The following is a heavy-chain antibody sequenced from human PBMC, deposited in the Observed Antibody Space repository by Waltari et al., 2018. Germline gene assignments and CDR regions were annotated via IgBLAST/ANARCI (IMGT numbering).Heavy chain of an antibody. CDR2: IYYSGST. V-gene: IGHV4-30-4*08. D-gene: IGHD3-10*01. J-gene: IGHJ5*02. CDR3: ARGGGAYGSGRGVRGWFDP. Sequence: QVQLQESGPGLVKPSQTLSLTCTVSGGSISSGDYYWSWIRQPPGKGLEWIGYIYYSGSTYYNPSLKSRVTISVDTSKNQFSLKLSAVTAADTAVYYCARGGGAYGSGRGVRGWFDPWGQGTLVTVSS. CDR1: GGSISSGDYY.